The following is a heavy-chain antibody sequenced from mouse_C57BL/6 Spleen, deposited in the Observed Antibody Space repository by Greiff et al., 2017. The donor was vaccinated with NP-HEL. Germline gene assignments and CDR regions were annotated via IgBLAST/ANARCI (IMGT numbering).Heavy chain of an antibody. D-gene: IGHD3-2*02. V-gene: IGHV1-55*01. CDR3: AKGAQATFYFDY. J-gene: IGHJ2*01. Sequence: VKLMESGAELVKPGASVKMSCKASGYTFTSYWITWVKQRPGQGLEWIGDIYPGSGSTNYNEKFKSKATLTVDTSSSTAYMQLSSLTSEDSAVYYCAKGAQATFYFDYWGQGTTLTVSS. CDR2: IYPGSGST. CDR1: GYTFTSYW.